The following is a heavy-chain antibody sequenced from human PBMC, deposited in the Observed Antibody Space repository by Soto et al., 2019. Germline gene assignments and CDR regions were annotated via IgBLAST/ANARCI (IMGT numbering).Heavy chain of an antibody. Sequence: GGSLRLSCAVSGFTFSSYAMHWVRQAPGKGLEWVSSISSSSSYIYYADSVKGRFTISRDNAKNSLYLQMNSLRAEDTAVYYCARDPELVPATAHFDYWGQGTLVTVSS. CDR3: ARDPELVPATAHFDY. J-gene: IGHJ4*02. D-gene: IGHD2-2*01. V-gene: IGHV3-21*01. CDR2: ISSSSSYI. CDR1: GFTFSSYA.